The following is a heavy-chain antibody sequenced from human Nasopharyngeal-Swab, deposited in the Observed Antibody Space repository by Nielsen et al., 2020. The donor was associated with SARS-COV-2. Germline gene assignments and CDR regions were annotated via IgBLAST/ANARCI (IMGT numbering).Heavy chain of an antibody. V-gene: IGHV1-69*01. D-gene: IGHD2-15*01. CDR3: ARDPADCSGGSCEAR. CDR2: IIPIFGTA. Sequence: WVRQAPGQGLEWMGGIIPIFGTANYAQKFQGRVTITADESTSTAYMELSSPRSEDTAVYYCARDPADCSGGSCEARWGQGTLVTVSS. J-gene: IGHJ4*02.